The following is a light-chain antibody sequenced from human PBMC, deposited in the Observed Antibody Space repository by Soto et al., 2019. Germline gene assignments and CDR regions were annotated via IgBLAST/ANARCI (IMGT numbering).Light chain of an antibody. Sequence: EIVLTQSPGTLSLSPGERATLSCRASLRVSSSYLAWYQQKPGQAPRLLIYGASSRATGIPDRLSGSVSGTGFTLTISRLEPEDFAVYYCQQYGSSPPWTFGQGTKVEIK. J-gene: IGKJ1*01. CDR1: LRVSSSY. CDR3: QQYGSSPPWT. V-gene: IGKV3-20*01. CDR2: GAS.